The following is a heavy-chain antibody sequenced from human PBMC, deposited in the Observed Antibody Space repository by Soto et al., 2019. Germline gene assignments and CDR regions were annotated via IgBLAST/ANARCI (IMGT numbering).Heavy chain of an antibody. V-gene: IGHV4-59*01. Sequence: PSETLSLTCTVSGGSISRYYWSRIRQPPGKGLEWIGYMYNTGSTIYNPSLESRVTISVDTSKNQFSLQLNSVTAADTAVYYCSRVGKTTVTQRNYYYFGMDVWGQGTTVTVSS. J-gene: IGHJ6*02. CDR2: MYNTGST. CDR1: GGSISRYY. CDR3: SRVGKTTVTQRNYYYFGMDV. D-gene: IGHD4-17*01.